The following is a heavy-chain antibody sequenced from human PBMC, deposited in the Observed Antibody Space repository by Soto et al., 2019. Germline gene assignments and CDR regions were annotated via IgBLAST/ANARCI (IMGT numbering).Heavy chain of an antibody. CDR2: ISPYNGNT. J-gene: IGHJ4*02. V-gene: IGHV1-18*01. CDR3: EREVDY. Sequence: ASVEVSCKASGYTFTNYDIIWVRQVPGEGLEWMGWISPYNGNTNYTQNLQGRVTMTTDTSTNTAYMELKSLRSDDTAMYYCEREVDYWGQGTLVTVSS. CDR1: GYTFTNYD.